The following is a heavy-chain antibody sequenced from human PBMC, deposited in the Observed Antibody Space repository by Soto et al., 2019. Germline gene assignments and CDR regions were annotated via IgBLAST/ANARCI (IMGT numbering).Heavy chain of an antibody. J-gene: IGHJ3*02. CDR1: GCTFSSYA. CDR3: ARGGDDTAMVSDAFDI. D-gene: IGHD5-18*01. V-gene: IGHV1-69*13. Sequence: SVKVSCKASGCTFSSYAISCVRQAPGQGLEWMGGIIPIFGTANYAQKFQGRVTITADESTSTAYMELSSLRSEDTAVYYCARGGDDTAMVSDAFDIWGQGTMVTVSS. CDR2: IIPIFGTA.